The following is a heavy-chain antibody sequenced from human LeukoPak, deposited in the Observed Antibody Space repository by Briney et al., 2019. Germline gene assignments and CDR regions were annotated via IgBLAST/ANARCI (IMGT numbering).Heavy chain of an antibody. Sequence: TPSETLSLTCTVSGDSISSSSYFRGWIRQPPGKGLEWIGSIYYTGITHYNPSLKSRVTISVDTSKNQFSLRLSSVTATDTAVYYCARHQRVQWPIHGKIDYWGQGTLVTVSS. V-gene: IGHV4-39*01. CDR2: IYYTGIT. J-gene: IGHJ4*02. CDR1: GDSISSSSYF. D-gene: IGHD6-19*01. CDR3: ARHQRVQWPIHGKIDY.